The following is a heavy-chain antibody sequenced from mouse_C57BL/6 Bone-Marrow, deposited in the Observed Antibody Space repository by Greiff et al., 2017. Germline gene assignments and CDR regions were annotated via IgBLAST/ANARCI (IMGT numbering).Heavy chain of an antibody. CDR2: IDPSDSET. V-gene: IGHV1-52*01. Sequence: QVQLKQPGAELVRPGSSVKLSCKASGYTFTSYWMHWVKQRPIQGLEWIGNIDPSDSETHYNQKFKDKATLTVDKSSSTAYMQLSSLTSEDSAVYYCAIEGGSSPWFAYWGQGTLVTVSA. D-gene: IGHD1-1*01. J-gene: IGHJ3*01. CDR3: AIEGGSSPWFAY. CDR1: GYTFTSYW.